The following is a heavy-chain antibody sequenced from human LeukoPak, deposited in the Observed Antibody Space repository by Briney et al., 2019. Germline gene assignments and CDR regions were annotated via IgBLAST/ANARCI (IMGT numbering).Heavy chain of an antibody. CDR3: TKDPNGDYIGAFDP. V-gene: IGHV3-23*01. Sequence: GGSLRLSCAASGFTFSTYAMTWVRQAPGKGLEWVSSITGGHYATYNTDSVKGRFTISRDNAKNTLYLQMNSLRADDTAIYYCTKDPNGDYIGAFDPWGQGTLVTVSS. CDR1: GFTFSTYA. D-gene: IGHD4-17*01. CDR2: ITGGHYAT. J-gene: IGHJ5*02.